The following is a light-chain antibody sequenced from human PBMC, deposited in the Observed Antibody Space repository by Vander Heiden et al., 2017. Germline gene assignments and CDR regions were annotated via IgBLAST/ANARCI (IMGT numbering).Light chain of an antibody. CDR3: QQYNNWLGT. Sequence: EIVMTQSPATLPVSLGERPTLSCRASQSVSSNLAWHQQKPGQAPRLLIYDASTGATGIPARFSGSASGTEFTLTISSLQSEDFAVYYCQQYNNWLGTFGQGTKLEIK. CDR1: QSVSSN. V-gene: IGKV3-15*01. CDR2: DAS. J-gene: IGKJ2*01.